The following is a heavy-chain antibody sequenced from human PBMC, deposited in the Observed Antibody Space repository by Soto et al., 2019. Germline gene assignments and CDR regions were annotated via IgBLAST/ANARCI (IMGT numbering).Heavy chain of an antibody. CDR3: TTTLYYYDNGGDTWLGY. D-gene: IGHD3-22*01. V-gene: IGHV3-15*07. J-gene: IGHJ4*02. CDR1: GFTFNNAW. CDR2: IKSKTDGGAT. Sequence: EVQLVESGGNLVKPGGSLRLSCAVSGFTFNNAWMNWVRQAPGKGLEWVGRIKSKTDGGATDYAVPVIGRFTISRDDSRDTLYLQMDSLKTEDTAVYYCTTTLYYYDNGGDTWLGYWGRGTLVTVSS.